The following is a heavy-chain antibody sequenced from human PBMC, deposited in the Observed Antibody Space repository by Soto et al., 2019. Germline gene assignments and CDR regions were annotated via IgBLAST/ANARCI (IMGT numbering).Heavy chain of an antibody. D-gene: IGHD4-17*01. V-gene: IGHV3-15*01. J-gene: IGHJ3*02. CDR3: TTDGYGYYRGAFDI. CDR2: IKSKTDGGTT. Sequence: EVQLLESGGGLVQPGGSLRLSCAASGFTFSNAWMSWVRQAPGKGLEWVGRIKSKTDGGTTDYAAPVKGRFTISRDDSKNTLYLQMNSLKTEDTAVYYCTTDGYGYYRGAFDIWGQGTMVTVSS. CDR1: GFTFSNAW.